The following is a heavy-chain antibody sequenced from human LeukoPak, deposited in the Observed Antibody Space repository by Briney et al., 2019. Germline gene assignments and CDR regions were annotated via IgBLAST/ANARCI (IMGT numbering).Heavy chain of an antibody. CDR2: MNPNSGNT. CDR1: VYTFTSYD. CDR3: ARGRAAAYSIDY. V-gene: IGHV1-8*01. J-gene: IGHJ4*02. Sequence: GASVTVSCKASVYTFTSYDINWVRQATGQGLEWMGWMNPNSGNTGYAHKFQGRVTMTRNTSISTAYMELSSLRSEDTAVYYCARGRAAAYSIDYWGQGTLVTVSS. D-gene: IGHD6-13*01.